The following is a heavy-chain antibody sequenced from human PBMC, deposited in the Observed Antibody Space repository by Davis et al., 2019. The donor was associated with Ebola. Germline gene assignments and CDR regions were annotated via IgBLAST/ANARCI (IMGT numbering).Heavy chain of an antibody. CDR2: ISSSSSYT. Sequence: PGGSLRLSCAASGFTFSDYYMSWIRQAPGKGLEWVSYISSSSSYTNYADSVKGRFTISRDNAKNSLYLQMNSLRAEDTAVYYCARLPSDYGMDVWGQGTTVTVSS. J-gene: IGHJ6*02. CDR1: GFTFSDYY. CDR3: ARLPSDYGMDV. V-gene: IGHV3-11*06.